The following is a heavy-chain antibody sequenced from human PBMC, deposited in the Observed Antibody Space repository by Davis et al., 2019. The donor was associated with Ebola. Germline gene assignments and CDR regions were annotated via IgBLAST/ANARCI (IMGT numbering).Heavy chain of an antibody. V-gene: IGHV4-38-2*01. J-gene: IGHJ5*02. CDR2: MHHSGNT. CDR1: GYSISSGYY. Sequence: MPSETLSLTCSVSGYSISSGYYWGWIRQPPGKGLEWIGSMHHSGNTYYKPSLRSRVTISVDTSKNQFSLKLNSVTAADTVVYYCARGGRLDWFDPWGQGTLVTVSS. CDR3: ARGGRLDWFDP. D-gene: IGHD1-26*01.